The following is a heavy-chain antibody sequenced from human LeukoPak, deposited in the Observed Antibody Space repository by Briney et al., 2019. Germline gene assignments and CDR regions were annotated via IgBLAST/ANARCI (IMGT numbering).Heavy chain of an antibody. J-gene: IGHJ5*02. V-gene: IGHV4-34*01. CDR3: ARVYSSENWFDP. CDR2: NHSGST. D-gene: IGHD6-25*01. Sequence: NHSGSTNYNPSLKSRVTILVDTSKNQFSLTLSSVTAADTAVYYCARVYSSENWFDPWGQGTLVTVSS.